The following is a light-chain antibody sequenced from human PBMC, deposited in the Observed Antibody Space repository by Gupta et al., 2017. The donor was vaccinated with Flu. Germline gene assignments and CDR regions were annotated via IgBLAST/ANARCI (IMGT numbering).Light chain of an antibody. CDR2: GAS. V-gene: IGKV3-20*01. CDR3: QQYGSSPLT. Sequence: ERATLSCRASQSVSRDYLAWYQQKPGQAPRLLIYGASSRATGTPDRFSGSGSGTDFTLTISRLEPEDFAVYYCQQYGSSPLTFGGGTKVEIK. CDR1: QSVSRDY. J-gene: IGKJ4*01.